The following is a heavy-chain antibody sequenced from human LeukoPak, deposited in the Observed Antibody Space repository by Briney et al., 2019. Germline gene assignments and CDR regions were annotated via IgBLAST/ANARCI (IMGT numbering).Heavy chain of an antibody. Sequence: GGFLRLSCAASGFTFSRYWMSWVRQAPGKGLEWVANIKKDGSEKYYVASVKGRFTIARDNAKNSLYLQMNSLRAEDTAVCYCARVNPLMAPGAFDIWGQGTMVTVSS. V-gene: IGHV3-7*01. J-gene: IGHJ3*02. CDR3: ARVNPLMAPGAFDI. CDR1: GFTFSRYW. CDR2: IKKDGSEK. D-gene: IGHD2-8*01.